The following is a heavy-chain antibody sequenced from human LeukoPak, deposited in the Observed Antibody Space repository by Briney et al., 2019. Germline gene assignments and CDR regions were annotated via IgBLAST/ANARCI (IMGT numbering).Heavy chain of an antibody. V-gene: IGHV3-23*01. CDR1: GFTFNNYG. D-gene: IGHD3-22*01. Sequence: HAGGSLRLSCAASGFTFNNYGLIWVRQAPGKGLEWVSAISNDGGGRTYADFVKGRFTISRDNSKNTLYLQMDSLRADDTALYYCAKGSSGYFFDLWGQGTLVTVSS. J-gene: IGHJ4*02. CDR2: ISNDGGGR. CDR3: AKGSSGYFFDL.